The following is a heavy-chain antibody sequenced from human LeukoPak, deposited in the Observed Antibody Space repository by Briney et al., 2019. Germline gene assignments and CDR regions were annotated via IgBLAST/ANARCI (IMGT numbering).Heavy chain of an antibody. CDR3: ARGYSSSWYVGY. J-gene: IGHJ4*02. Sequence: ASVKVSCKASGYTFTSYGISWVRQAPGQGLEWMGGIIPIFGTANYAQKFQGRVTITADESTSTAYMELSSLRSEDTAVYYCARGYSSSWYVGYWGQGTLVTVSS. D-gene: IGHD6-13*01. CDR2: IIPIFGTA. V-gene: IGHV1-69*13. CDR1: GYTFTSYG.